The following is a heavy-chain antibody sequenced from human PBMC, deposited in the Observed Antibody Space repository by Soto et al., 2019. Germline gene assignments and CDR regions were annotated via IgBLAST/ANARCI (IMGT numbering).Heavy chain of an antibody. V-gene: IGHV3-23*01. CDR2: ISGSGGST. Sequence: GGSLRLSCAASGFTVSSYAMSWVRQARGKGLEWVSAISGSGGSTYYADSVKGRFTISRDNSKNTLYLQMNSLRAEDTAVYYCAKDLLAVAATYYYYGMDVWGQGTTVTVS. J-gene: IGHJ6*02. CDR1: GFTVSSYA. D-gene: IGHD6-19*01. CDR3: AKDLLAVAATYYYYGMDV.